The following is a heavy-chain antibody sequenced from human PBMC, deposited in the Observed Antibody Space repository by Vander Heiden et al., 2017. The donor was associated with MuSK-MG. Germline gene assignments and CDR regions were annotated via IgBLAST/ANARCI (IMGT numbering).Heavy chain of an antibody. J-gene: IGHJ4*02. CDR1: GLPFSNSW. V-gene: IGHV3-15*01. CDR3: TTEKVRGVMSDY. CDR2: IKSKTDGGTT. D-gene: IGHD3-10*01. Sequence: EVQLVESGGGLVKLGGSLRRSCAAPGLPFSNSWLSWVRRAPGKALEGVGRIKSKTDGGTTDYAAPVKGRFTISRDDSKNTLYLQMNSLKTEDTAVYYCTTEKVRGVMSDYWGQGTLVTVSS.